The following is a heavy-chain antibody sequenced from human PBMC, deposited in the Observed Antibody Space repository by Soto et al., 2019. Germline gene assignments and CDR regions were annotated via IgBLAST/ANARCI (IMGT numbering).Heavy chain of an antibody. D-gene: IGHD3-10*01. CDR2: ISGSGGST. CDR3: ASMVRGAPDNWFDP. V-gene: IGHV3-23*01. CDR1: GFTFSSYA. J-gene: IGHJ5*02. Sequence: GGSLRLSCAASGFTFSSYAMSWVRQAPGKGLEWVSAISGSGGSTYYADSVKGRFTISRDNSKNTLYLQMNSLRAEDTAVYYCASMVRGAPDNWFDPWGQGTLVTVSP.